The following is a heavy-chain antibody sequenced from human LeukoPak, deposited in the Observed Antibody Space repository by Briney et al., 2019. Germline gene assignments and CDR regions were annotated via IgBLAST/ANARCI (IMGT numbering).Heavy chain of an antibody. V-gene: IGHV3-21*06. Sequence: GGSLRLSCAASGITFSDCNMTWVRQAPGKGLEWVASISSTSNHKYHADSVKGRFTISRDNDKNSLYLQMSSLRAEDTALYYCATRVTADSYDASDIWGQGTMVTVSS. J-gene: IGHJ3*02. CDR2: ISSTSNHK. D-gene: IGHD6-13*01. CDR1: GITFSDCN. CDR3: ATRVTADSYDASDI.